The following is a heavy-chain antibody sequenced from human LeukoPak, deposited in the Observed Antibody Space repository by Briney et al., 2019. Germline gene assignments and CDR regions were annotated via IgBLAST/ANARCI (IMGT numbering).Heavy chain of an antibody. CDR3: AKDLRLGELGHWFDP. V-gene: IGHV3-23*01. D-gene: IGHD3-10*01. Sequence: GGSLRLSCIASGFTFSSYAMSWVRQAPGKGLEWVSAISGSGGSTYYADSVKGRFTTSRDNSKNTMYLQMNSLRAEDTAVYCCAKDLRLGELGHWFDPWGQGTLVTVSS. CDR1: GFTFSSYA. J-gene: IGHJ5*02. CDR2: ISGSGGST.